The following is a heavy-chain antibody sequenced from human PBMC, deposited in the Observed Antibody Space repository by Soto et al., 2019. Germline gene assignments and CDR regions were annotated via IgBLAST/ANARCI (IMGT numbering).Heavy chain of an antibody. V-gene: IGHV4-59*01. CDR1: GGSMKSYY. Sequence: HSETLALSCTVCGGSMKSYYWGWIRQPPGKGLEWIGYIYYSGSTNYNPSLKSRVTISVDTSKNQFSLKLSSVTAADTAVYYCARDGGYCSGGSCYLGYGMDVWGQGTTVTVPS. J-gene: IGHJ6*02. CDR2: IYYSGST. D-gene: IGHD2-15*01. CDR3: ARDGGYCSGGSCYLGYGMDV.